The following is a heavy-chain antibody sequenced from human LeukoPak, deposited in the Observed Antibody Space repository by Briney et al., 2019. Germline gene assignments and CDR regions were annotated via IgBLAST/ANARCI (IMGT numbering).Heavy chain of an antibody. Sequence: PSETLSLTCTVSGGSISSYYWSWIRQPPGKGLEWIGYIYYSGSTNYNPSLKSRVTISVDTSKNQFSLKLSSVTAADTAVYYCARVQSRLSWLDPWGQGTLVTVSS. CDR3: ARVQSRLSWLDP. CDR2: IYYSGST. J-gene: IGHJ5*02. CDR1: GGSISSYY. V-gene: IGHV4-59*12.